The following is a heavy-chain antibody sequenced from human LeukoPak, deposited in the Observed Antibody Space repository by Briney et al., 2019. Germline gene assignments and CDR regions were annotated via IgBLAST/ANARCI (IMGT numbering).Heavy chain of an antibody. CDR2: IIPIFGRT. D-gene: IGHD4-17*01. CDR3: ARGRTVTTNGYFDY. CDR1: GGTFSSYA. V-gene: IGHV1-69*04. J-gene: IGHJ4*02. Sequence: SVKVSCKTSGGTFSSYAISWVRRAPGQGLEWMGRIIPIFGRTSYAQKFRDRVTITADKSTSTAYMELSSLRSDDTAVYYCARGRTVTTNGYFDYWGQGTLVTVSS.